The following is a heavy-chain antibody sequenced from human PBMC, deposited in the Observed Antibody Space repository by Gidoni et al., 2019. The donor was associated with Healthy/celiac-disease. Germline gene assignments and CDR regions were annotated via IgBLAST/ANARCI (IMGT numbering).Heavy chain of an antibody. J-gene: IGHJ4*02. CDR2: INPNSGDT. V-gene: IGHV1-2*06. CDR1: GYTFTGYY. D-gene: IGHD6-19*01. CDR3: ARRIAVAASYFDY. Sequence: QVQLVQSGAEVTKPGASVKVSCKASGYTFTGYYMHWVRQAPGQGLEWMGRINPNSGDTNYAQKLQGRVTMTRDTSISTAYMELSRLRSDDTAVYYCARRIAVAASYFDYWGQGTLVTVSS.